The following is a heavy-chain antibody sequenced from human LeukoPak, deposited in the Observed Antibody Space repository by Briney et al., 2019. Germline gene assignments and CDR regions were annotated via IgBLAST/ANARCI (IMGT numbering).Heavy chain of an antibody. Sequence: ASVKVSCKASGGTFSSYAISWVRQAPGQGLEWMGKIIPILGIANYAQKFQGRVTITADKSTSTAYVELSSLRSEDTAVYYCARVGPRDGYDYWGQGTLVTVSS. D-gene: IGHD5-24*01. CDR2: IIPILGIA. V-gene: IGHV1-69*04. CDR3: ARVGPRDGYDY. J-gene: IGHJ4*02. CDR1: GGTFSSYA.